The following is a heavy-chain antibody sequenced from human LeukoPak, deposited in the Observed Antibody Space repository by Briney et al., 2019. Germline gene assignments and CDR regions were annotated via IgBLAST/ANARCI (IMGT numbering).Heavy chain of an antibody. CDR1: GFSVSGYW. D-gene: IGHD6-19*01. V-gene: IGHV3-7*01. Sequence: TGRSLRLSCAAYGFSVSGYWMSWVRLAAGKGLEWVARLHADGNEKYFVHSVKGRFTVSRDNAKSSLYLQMNSLRAEDTAVYYCAVSLGGWYYYYGMDVWGHGTTVTVSS. J-gene: IGHJ6*02. CDR2: LHADGNEK. CDR3: AVSLGGWYYYYGMDV.